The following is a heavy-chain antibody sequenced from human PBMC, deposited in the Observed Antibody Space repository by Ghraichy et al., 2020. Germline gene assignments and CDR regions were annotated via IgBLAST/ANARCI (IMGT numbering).Heavy chain of an antibody. V-gene: IGHV4-39*01. J-gene: IGHJ5*02. CDR3: ASTTTVTTEYWFDP. CDR2: IYYSGST. D-gene: IGHD4-11*01. Sequence: SQTISLTCTVSGGSISSSSYYWGWIRQPPGKGLEWIGSIYYSGSTYYNPSLKSRVTISVDTSKNQFSLKLSSVTAADTAVYYCASTTTVTTEYWFDPWGQGTLVTVSS. CDR1: GGSISSSSYY.